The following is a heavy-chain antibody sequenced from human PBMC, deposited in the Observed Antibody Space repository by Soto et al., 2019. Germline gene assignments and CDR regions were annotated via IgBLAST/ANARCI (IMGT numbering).Heavy chain of an antibody. CDR1: GGSISSYY. V-gene: IGHV4-59*12. J-gene: IGHJ6*02. CDR3: ARGLPPYDSSGDYYSGLDV. D-gene: IGHD3-22*01. Sequence: SETLSLTCTVSGGSISSYYRSWIRQPPGKGLEWIGYIYHSGSTSYNPSLQSRVSISVDRSKNQFSLKLSSVTAADTAVYYCARGLPPYDSSGDYYSGLDVWGLGTTVTVSS. CDR2: IYHSGST.